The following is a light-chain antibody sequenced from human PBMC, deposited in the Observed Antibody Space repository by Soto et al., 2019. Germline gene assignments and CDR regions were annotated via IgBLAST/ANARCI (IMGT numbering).Light chain of an antibody. CDR1: QSVSNNY. V-gene: IGKV3-20*01. CDR3: QQYGSSGT. J-gene: IGKJ1*01. Sequence: ETVLTQSPGTLSLSPAPRATLYCRASQSVSNNYLAWYQQKPGQAPRLLIYGASNGATGIPDRFSGSGSGTDFTLTISRLEPEDFAVYYCQQYGSSGTFGQGTKVDI. CDR2: GAS.